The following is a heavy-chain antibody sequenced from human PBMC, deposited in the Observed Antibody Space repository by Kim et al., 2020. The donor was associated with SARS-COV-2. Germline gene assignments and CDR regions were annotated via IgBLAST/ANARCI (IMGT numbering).Heavy chain of an antibody. D-gene: IGHD4-17*01. CDR3: TTVPVLDGDYLPPIYGMDV. V-gene: IGHV3-15*01. CDR1: GFTFSNAW. Sequence: GGSLRLSCAASGFTFSNAWMSWVRQAPGKGLEWVGRIKSKTDGGTTDYAAPVKGRFTISRDDSKNTLYLQMNSLKTEDTAVYYCTTVPVLDGDYLPPIYGMDVWGQGTTVTVSS. J-gene: IGHJ6*02. CDR2: IKSKTDGGTT.